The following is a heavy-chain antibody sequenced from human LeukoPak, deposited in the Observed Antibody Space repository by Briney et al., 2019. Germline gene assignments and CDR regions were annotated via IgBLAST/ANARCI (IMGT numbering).Heavy chain of an antibody. CDR1: GGSISSYY. V-gene: IGHV4-59*01. Sequence: SETLSLTCTVSGGSISSYYWSWIRQPPGKGLEWIGYIYYSGSTNYNPSLKSRVTISVDMSKNQFSLKLSSVTAADTAVYYCARYSYGSSDYWGQGTLVTVSS. D-gene: IGHD5-18*01. CDR3: ARYSYGSSDY. CDR2: IYYSGST. J-gene: IGHJ4*02.